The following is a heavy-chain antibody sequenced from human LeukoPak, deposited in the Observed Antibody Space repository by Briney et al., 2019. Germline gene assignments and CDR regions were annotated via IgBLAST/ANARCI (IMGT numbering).Heavy chain of an antibody. V-gene: IGHV3-23*01. J-gene: IGHJ4*02. CDR1: GFSVSRSG. Sequence: GGSLRLSCAASGFSVSRSGLDWVRHPPGKGLEWFSTSGTDGASYYEDSVRGRAAICRDNSKNVLYLHITSLRAEDKALYYCAKKTVGNYSLGSWGQGALVSVSP. CDR3: AKKTVGNYSLGS. CDR2: SGTDGAS. D-gene: IGHD4-11*01.